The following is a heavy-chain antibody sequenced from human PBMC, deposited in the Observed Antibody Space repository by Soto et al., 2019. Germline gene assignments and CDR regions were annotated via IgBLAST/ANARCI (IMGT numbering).Heavy chain of an antibody. CDR1: GGSISSSSYY. CDR3: ARSRPAFDI. CDR2: IYYSGST. Sequence: SETLSLTCTVSGGSISSSSYYWGWIRQPPGKGLEWIGSIYYSGSTYYNPSLKSRVTISVDTSKNQFSLKLSSVTAADTAVYYCARSRPAFDIWAQRTMVTVSS. J-gene: IGHJ3*02. V-gene: IGHV4-39*01.